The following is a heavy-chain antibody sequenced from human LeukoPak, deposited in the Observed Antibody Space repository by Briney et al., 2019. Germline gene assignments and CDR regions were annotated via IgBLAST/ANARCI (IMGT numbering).Heavy chain of an antibody. D-gene: IGHD3-22*01. CDR2: IIPIFGTA. CDR1: GGTFSSYA. V-gene: IGHV1-69*05. J-gene: IGHJ5*02. Sequence: SVKVSCKASGGTFSSYAISWVRQAPGQGLEWMGGIIPIFGTANYAQKFQGRVTITTDESTSTAYMELSSLRSEDTAVYYCARTYYDSSGYTNWFDPWGQGTLVTVST. CDR3: ARTYYDSSGYTNWFDP.